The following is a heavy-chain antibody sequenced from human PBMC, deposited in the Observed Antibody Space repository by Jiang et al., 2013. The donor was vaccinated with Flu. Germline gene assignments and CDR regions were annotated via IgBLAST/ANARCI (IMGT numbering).Heavy chain of an antibody. CDR2: ISPSGGST. Sequence: CKASGHTFNTYYMHWVRQAPGQGLEWMGIISPSGGSTNYAQKFQGRVTMTRDTSTTTVYMELSSLRSEDTAVYYCARGSGSVIYGYFDYWGQGTLVTVSS. CDR1: GHTFNTYY. J-gene: IGHJ4*02. D-gene: IGHD3-10*01. V-gene: IGHV1-46*02. CDR3: ARGSGSVIYGYFDY.